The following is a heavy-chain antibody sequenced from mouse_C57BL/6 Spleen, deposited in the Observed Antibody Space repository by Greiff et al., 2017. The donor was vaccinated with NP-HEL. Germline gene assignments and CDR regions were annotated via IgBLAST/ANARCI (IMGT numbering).Heavy chain of an antibody. CDR1: GFSLTSYG. D-gene: IGHD2-4*01. CDR3: AKGGSTMITTGDYYAMDY. CDR2: IWRGGST. Sequence: VKLQQSGPGLVQPSQSLSITCTVSGFSLTSYGVHWVRQSPGKGLEWLGVIWRGGSTDYNAAFMSRLSITKDNSKSQVFFKMNSLQADDTAIYYCAKGGSTMITTGDYYAMDYWGQGTSVTVSS. J-gene: IGHJ4*01. V-gene: IGHV2-5*01.